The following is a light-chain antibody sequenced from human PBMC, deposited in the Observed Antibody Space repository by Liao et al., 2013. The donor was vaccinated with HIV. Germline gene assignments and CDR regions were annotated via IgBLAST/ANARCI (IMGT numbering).Light chain of an antibody. CDR3: QTWDIDTAV. Sequence: SFDLAQPPSVSVSPGQTATISCSGDGLGSKFAYWYQQKLGQSPVVIIYQNRRRPSGIPDRFSGSKSGNTATLTISGTQPVDEADYYCQTWDIDTAVFGPGTRVTVL. J-gene: IGLJ1*01. CDR1: GLGSKF. V-gene: IGLV3-1*01. CDR2: QNR.